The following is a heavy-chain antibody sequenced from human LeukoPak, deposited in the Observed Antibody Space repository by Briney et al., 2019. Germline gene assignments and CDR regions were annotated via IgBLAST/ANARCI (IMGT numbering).Heavy chain of an antibody. J-gene: IGHJ4*02. V-gene: IGHV3-23*01. CDR1: GFTFDTYA. CDR3: AKGRCSGGSCYGRGFDY. D-gene: IGHD2-15*01. Sequence: GGSLRLSCAASGFTFDTYAMSWVRQAPGKGLEWGSGLCGSGGSTYYADSVKGRFTISRDNAKNTLYLQMNSLRAEDTAVYYCAKGRCSGGSCYGRGFDYWGQGTLVTVSS. CDR2: LCGSGGST.